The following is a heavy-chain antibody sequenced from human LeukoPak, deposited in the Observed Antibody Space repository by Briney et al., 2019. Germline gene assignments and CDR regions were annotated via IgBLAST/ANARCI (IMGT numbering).Heavy chain of an antibody. V-gene: IGHV3-30-3*01. CDR2: ISYDGSNK. Sequence: GGSLRLSCAASGFTFSSYAMHWVRQAPGKGLEWVAVISYDGSNKYYADSVKGRFTISRDNSKNTLYLQMNSLRAEDTAVYYCASGERTVITVTPSDYWGQGTLVTVSS. J-gene: IGHJ4*02. CDR1: GFTFSSYA. D-gene: IGHD4-11*01. CDR3: ASGERTVITVTPSDY.